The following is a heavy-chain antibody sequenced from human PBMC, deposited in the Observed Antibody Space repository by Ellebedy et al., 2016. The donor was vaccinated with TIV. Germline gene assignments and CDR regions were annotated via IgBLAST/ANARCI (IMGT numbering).Heavy chain of an antibody. V-gene: IGHV3-53*05. CDR2: IFSAADGGET. D-gene: IGHD6-13*01. CDR3: AKRSAAGREAGAFDI. CDR1: GFTVTTNY. J-gene: IGHJ3*02. Sequence: GESLKISCAASGFTVTTNYMNWVRQAPGKGLEWVSVIFSAADGGETHYADSVKGRFTISRDNSKNTLFLQMNSLRAEDTAVYYCAKRSAAGREAGAFDIWGQGTMVTVSS.